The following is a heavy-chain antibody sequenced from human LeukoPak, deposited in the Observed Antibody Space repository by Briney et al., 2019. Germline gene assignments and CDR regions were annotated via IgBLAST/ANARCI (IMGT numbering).Heavy chain of an antibody. D-gene: IGHD4-17*01. J-gene: IGHJ4*02. CDR3: ATDLTYGDPFY. CDR2: INWNGGST. Sequence: PGGSLRLSRVASGFTFDDYAMSWVRQVPGKGLEWVSGINWNGGSTGYADSMKGRFTISRDNAKNSLYLQMNSLRAEDTALYFCATDLTYGDPFYWGQGTLVTVSS. V-gene: IGHV3-20*04. CDR1: GFTFDDYA.